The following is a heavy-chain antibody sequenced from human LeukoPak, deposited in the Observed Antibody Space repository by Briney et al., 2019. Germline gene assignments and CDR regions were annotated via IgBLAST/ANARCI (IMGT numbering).Heavy chain of an antibody. CDR2: IGPHSTFT. CDR3: VRECEGPLSKDFYY. Sequence: ASVKVSCKSSGFTFTDHYIHWVRQGPGQGLEWMGYIGPHSTFTSSPQEFQGRVTMTRDASMSTAYMELTRLTSDDTAVYYCVRECEGPLSKDFYYWGQGTLDTVSS. D-gene: IGHD2/OR15-2a*01. CDR1: GFTFTDHY. V-gene: IGHV1-2*02. J-gene: IGHJ4*02.